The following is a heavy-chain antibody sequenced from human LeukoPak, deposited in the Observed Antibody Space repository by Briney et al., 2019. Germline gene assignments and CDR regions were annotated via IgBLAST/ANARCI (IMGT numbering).Heavy chain of an antibody. Sequence: GGSLRLSCAASGFTVSSNYMSWVRQAPGKGLEWVSVIYSGGSTYYADSVKGRFTISGDNSKNTLYLQMNSLRAEDTAMYYCARGDSLIVVVTEFDYWGQGTLVNVSS. CDR2: IYSGGST. D-gene: IGHD3-22*01. CDR1: GFTVSSNY. CDR3: ARGDSLIVVVTEFDY. V-gene: IGHV3-53*05. J-gene: IGHJ4*02.